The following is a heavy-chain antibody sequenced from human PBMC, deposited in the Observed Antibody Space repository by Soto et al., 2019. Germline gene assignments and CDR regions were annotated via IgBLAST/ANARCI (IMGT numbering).Heavy chain of an antibody. J-gene: IGHJ6*02. CDR3: ARDVGGWSSSLGYGMDV. D-gene: IGHD6-19*01. V-gene: IGHV3-30-3*01. CDR1: GFTFSSYA. CDR2: ISYDGSNK. Sequence: SCAASGFTFSSYAMHWVRQAPGKGLEWVAVISYDGSNKYYADSVKGRFTISRDNSKNTLYLQMNSLRAEDTAVYYCARDVGGWSSSLGYGMDVWGQGTTVTVSS.